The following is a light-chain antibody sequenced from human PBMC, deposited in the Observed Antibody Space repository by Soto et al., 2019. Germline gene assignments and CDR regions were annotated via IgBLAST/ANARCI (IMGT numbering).Light chain of an antibody. CDR2: AAS. J-gene: IGKJ1*01. CDR3: QQSYSTTWT. CDR1: QGISTY. Sequence: DIQMTQSPSSLSASVGXRVTITCRASQGISTYLNWYQQKPGKAPKLLIYAASSLQSGVPSRFSGSGSETDFTLTISSLQPEDFATYSCQQSYSTTWTFGQGTKVDIK. V-gene: IGKV1-39*01.